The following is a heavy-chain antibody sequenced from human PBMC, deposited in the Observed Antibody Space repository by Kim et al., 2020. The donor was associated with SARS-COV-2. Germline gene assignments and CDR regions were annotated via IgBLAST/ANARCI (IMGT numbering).Heavy chain of an antibody. V-gene: IGHV3-23*01. CDR1: GFTFSNYA. J-gene: IGHJ3*01. CDR3: AKERGRYCTTDCAPVASDV. D-gene: IGHD2-8*01. CDR2: ITSGGGNT. Sequence: GGSLRLSCVASGFTFSNYAMTWVRQAPEKGLEWVSSITSGGGNTFYPDSVKGRFTISRDNSKNTLYLEMNGLRLEDTAVYYCAKERGRYCTTDCAPVASDVWGEGTVVTLHS.